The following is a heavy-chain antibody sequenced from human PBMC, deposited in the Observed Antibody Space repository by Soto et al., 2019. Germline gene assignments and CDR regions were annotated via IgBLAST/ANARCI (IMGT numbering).Heavy chain of an antibody. J-gene: IGHJ4*02. CDR1: GFTVTSDY. Sequence: EVRLVESGGGLIQPGGSLRLSCAASGFTVTSDYMSWVRQAPGKGLEWVSVIYSSGSTYYADSVKGRFTISRDNSKNTLYLQMNSLRAEDTAVYYCARDPGSIAVAGTTWGQGTLVTVSS. CDR3: ARDPGSIAVAGTT. CDR2: IYSSGST. D-gene: IGHD6-19*01. V-gene: IGHV3-53*01.